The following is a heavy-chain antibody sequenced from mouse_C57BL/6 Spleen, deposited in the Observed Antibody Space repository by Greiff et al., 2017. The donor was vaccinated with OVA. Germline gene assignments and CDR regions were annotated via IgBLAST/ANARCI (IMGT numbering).Heavy chain of an antibody. CDR3: ARGDYGSIFDY. CDR1: GYTFTSYW. J-gene: IGHJ2*01. Sequence: QVPLQQPGAELVMPGASVKLSCKASGYTFTSYWMHWVKQRPGQGLEWIGEIDPSDSYTNYNQKFKGKSTLTVDKSSSTAYMQLSSLTSEDSAVYYCARGDYGSIFDYWGQGTTLTVSS. D-gene: IGHD1-1*01. CDR2: IDPSDSYT. V-gene: IGHV1-69*01.